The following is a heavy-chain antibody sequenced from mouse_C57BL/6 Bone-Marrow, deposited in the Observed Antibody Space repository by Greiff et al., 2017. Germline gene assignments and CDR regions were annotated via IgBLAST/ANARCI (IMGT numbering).Heavy chain of an antibody. CDR3: ARRVYYDHYYAMDY. J-gene: IGHJ4*01. CDR2: IHPNSGST. CDR1: GYTFTSYW. D-gene: IGHD2-4*01. V-gene: IGHV1-64*01. Sequence: QVQLQQPGTELVKPGASVKLSCKASGYTFTSYWMHWVKQRPGQGLEWIGMIHPNSGSTNYNEKFKSKATLTVDKSSSTAYMQLSSLTSEDSAVYDCARRVYYDHYYAMDYWGQGTSVTVSS.